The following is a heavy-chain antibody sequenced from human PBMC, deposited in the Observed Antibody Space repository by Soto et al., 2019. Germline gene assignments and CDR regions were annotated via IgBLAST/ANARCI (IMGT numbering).Heavy chain of an antibody. J-gene: IGHJ4*02. Sequence: GGXLRLSCAASGFTFSSYAMSWVRQAPGKGLEWVSAISGSGGSTYYADSVKGRFTISRDNSKNTLYLQMNSLRAEDTAVYYCAKDHDFWSGYYTLWGQGTLVTVSS. CDR2: ISGSGGST. V-gene: IGHV3-23*01. D-gene: IGHD3-3*01. CDR1: GFTFSSYA. CDR3: AKDHDFWSGYYTL.